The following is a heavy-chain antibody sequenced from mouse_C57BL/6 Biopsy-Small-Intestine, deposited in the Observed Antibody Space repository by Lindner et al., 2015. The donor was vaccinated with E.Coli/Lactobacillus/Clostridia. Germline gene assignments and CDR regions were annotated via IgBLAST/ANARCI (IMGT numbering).Heavy chain of an antibody. J-gene: IGHJ3*01. CDR1: GYSFTGYY. CDR3: ARDHPWFAY. V-gene: IGHV1-42*01. CDR2: INPSTGGT. Sequence: VQLQESGPELVKPGASVKISCKASGYSFTGYYMNWVKQSPEKSLEWIGEINPSTGGTTYNQKFKAKATLTVDKSSSTAYMQLKSLTSEDSAVYYCARDHPWFAYWGQGTLVTVSA.